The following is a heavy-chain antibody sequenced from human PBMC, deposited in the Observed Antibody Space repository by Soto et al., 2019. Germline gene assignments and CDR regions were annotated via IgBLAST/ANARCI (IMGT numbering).Heavy chain of an antibody. J-gene: IGHJ4*02. Sequence: PSETLSLTCTVSGGSISSPNFYWSWIRQHPGKGLEWIGHIYYNGTTYYNPSLESRLTISVDKSKNQFYLKLTSVTAADTAVYYCARARATIAAAAIFDCWGQGTLVTVSS. CDR2: IYYNGTT. D-gene: IGHD6-13*01. V-gene: IGHV4-31*03. CDR1: GGSISSPNFY. CDR3: ARARATIAAAAIFDC.